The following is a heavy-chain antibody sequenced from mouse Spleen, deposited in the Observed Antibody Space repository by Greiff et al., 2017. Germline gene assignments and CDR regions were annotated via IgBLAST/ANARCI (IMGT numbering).Heavy chain of an antibody. D-gene: IGHD2-4*01. V-gene: IGHV5-12-1*01. J-gene: IGHJ1*01. CDR2: ISSGGGST. Sequence: EVQVVESGGGLVKLGGSLKLSCAASGFTFSSYYMSWVRQTPEKGLEWVATISSGGGSTYYPDSVKGRFTISRDNAKNTLYLQMSSLNSEDTAVYYCARDEEDYDLDWYFDVWGAGTTVTVSS. CDR1: GFTFSSYY. CDR3: ARDEEDYDLDWYFDV.